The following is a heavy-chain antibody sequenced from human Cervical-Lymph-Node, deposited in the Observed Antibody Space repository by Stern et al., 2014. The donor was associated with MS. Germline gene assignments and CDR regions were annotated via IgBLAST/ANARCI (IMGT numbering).Heavy chain of an antibody. CDR3: VRDDIGGAT. CDR1: GYTFTSYS. V-gene: IGHV1-3*04. J-gene: IGHJ4*02. D-gene: IGHD1-26*01. CDR2: INTGNGNT. Sequence: DQLVESGAEVQKPGASVKVSCRASGYTFTSYSMHWLRQAPGQSLEWMGWINTGNGNTKYSRKFRGRVTITRDTSASTAYMELSSLRSEDTAVYYCVRDDIGGATWGQGTLVTVSS.